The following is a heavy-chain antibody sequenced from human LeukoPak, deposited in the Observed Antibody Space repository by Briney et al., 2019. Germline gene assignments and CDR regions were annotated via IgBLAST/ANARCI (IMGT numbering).Heavy chain of an antibody. CDR2: IRYDGSNK. D-gene: IGHD3-22*01. V-gene: IGHV3-30*02. J-gene: IGHJ4*02. Sequence: GGSLRLSCVASGFTSSSYGMHWIRQAPGKGLEWVTSIRYDGSNKYYADSVKGRFTISRDNSKNTLYLQMNSLRAEDTAVYNCARGSGYLETFDYWGQGTLVTVSS. CDR3: ARGSGYLETFDY. CDR1: GFTSSSYG.